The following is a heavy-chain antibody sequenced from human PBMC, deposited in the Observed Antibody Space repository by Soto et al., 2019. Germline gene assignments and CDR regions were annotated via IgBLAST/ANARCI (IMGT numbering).Heavy chain of an antibody. J-gene: IGHJ2*01. D-gene: IGHD6-19*01. CDR1: GFTFDDYA. Sequence: EVQLVESGGGLVQPGRSLRLSCAASGFTFDDYAMHWVRQAPGKGLEWVSGISWNSGSIGYADSVKGRFTISRDNAKNSLYLQMNSLRAEDTALYYCAKDLGVAGMRYWYFDLWGRGTLVTVSS. CDR3: AKDLGVAGMRYWYFDL. CDR2: ISWNSGSI. V-gene: IGHV3-9*01.